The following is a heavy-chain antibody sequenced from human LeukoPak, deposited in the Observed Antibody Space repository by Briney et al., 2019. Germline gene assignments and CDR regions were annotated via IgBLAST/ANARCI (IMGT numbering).Heavy chain of an antibody. Sequence: GGALQISCQGSGCCFTRYWIGWGRRMAGKGVGWVGISYTGDSDTRYSPSFQGQLTISTDNSISPAYLQWSSPKPSDTAMYYCARHSATRWWFVPSGQGTLVSVSS. D-gene: IGHD1-26*01. CDR1: GCCFTRYW. V-gene: IGHV5-51*01. CDR2: SYTGDSDT. CDR3: ARHSATRWWFVP. J-gene: IGHJ5*02.